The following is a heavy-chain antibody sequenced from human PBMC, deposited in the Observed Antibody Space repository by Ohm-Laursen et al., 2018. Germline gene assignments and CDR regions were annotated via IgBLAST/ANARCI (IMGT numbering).Heavy chain of an antibody. CDR1: GFTDSTKY. J-gene: IGHJ6*02. CDR3: ARALSYFGYYAMDV. V-gene: IGHV3-66*01. Sequence: GSLRLSCAASGFTDSTKYMSWVRQAPGKGLEWVSVIYSGGSTYYADSVKGRFTISRDDSKNTLYLQMNSLRAEDTAVYYCARALSYFGYYAMDVWGQGTTVTVSS. D-gene: IGHD1-26*01. CDR2: IYSGGST.